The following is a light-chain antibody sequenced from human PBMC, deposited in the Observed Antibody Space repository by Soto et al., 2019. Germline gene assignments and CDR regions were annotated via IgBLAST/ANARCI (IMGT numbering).Light chain of an antibody. CDR3: QTWGTGIQV. CDR2: LNSDGSH. CDR1: SGHSSYA. J-gene: IGLJ2*01. Sequence: QLVLTQSPSASASLGASVKLICTLSSGHSSYAIAWHQQQPEKGPRYLMKLNSDGSHSKGDGIPDRFSGSSSVAERYLTISSLQSEDEADYYCQTWGTGIQVFGAGTKLTVL. V-gene: IGLV4-69*01.